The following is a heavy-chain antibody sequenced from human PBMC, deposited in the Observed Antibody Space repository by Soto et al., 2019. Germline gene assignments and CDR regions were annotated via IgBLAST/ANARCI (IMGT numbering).Heavy chain of an antibody. CDR3: ARGGNSGPFDY. CDR1: GDPVSSGGHS. D-gene: IGHD2-21*01. Sequence: PSETLSLTCAVSGDPVSSGGHSWSWIRQPPGKGLEWIGYIYHNGDTHYDSSLKSRVSISVDMSKNQFSLRLSSVTAADTAVYYCARGGNSGPFDYWGQGTPVTVSS. J-gene: IGHJ4*02. V-gene: IGHV4-30-2*01. CDR2: IYHNGDT.